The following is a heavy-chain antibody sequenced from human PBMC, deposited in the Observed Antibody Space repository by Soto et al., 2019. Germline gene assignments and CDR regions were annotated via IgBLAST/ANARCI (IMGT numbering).Heavy chain of an antibody. CDR1: GYTFTGYY. Sequence: GASVKVSCKASGYTFTGYYMHWVRQAPGQGLEWMGWINPNSGGTNYAQKFQGWVTMTRDTSISTAYMELSRLRSDDTAVYYCARGRRFTIFGVVIMSPEGYYYGMDVWGQGTTVTVS. CDR2: INPNSGGT. D-gene: IGHD3-3*01. J-gene: IGHJ6*02. CDR3: ARGRRFTIFGVVIMSPEGYYYGMDV. V-gene: IGHV1-2*04.